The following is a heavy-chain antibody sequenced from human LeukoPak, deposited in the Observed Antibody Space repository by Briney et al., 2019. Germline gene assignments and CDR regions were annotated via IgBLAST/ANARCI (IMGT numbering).Heavy chain of an antibody. J-gene: IGHJ4*02. CDR1: GVTVSNTW. Sequence: GGSLRLSCTASGVTVSNTWMSWVRQAPGKGLEWVGLFTSRSAGGTIHYAAPVQGRFTIFAEDSKNTWYLQMNDLQIEDTGIYYCTTGGGTMDFWGQGTLVTVSS. V-gene: IGHV3-15*01. D-gene: IGHD2-15*01. CDR2: FTSRSAGGTI. CDR3: TTGGGTMDF.